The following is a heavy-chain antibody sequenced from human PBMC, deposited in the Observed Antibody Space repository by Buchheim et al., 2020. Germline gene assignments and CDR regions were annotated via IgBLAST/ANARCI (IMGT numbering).Heavy chain of an antibody. J-gene: IGHJ5*02. CDR1: GFTFSSHF. CDR2: ISEDGGRT. V-gene: IGHV3-74*01. CDR3: TRDGPGPARFDP. Sequence: EVQLVESGGGLVQPGGSLRLSCAASGFTFSSHFMHWVRQAPGTGLMWVSRISEDGGRTNYADSVRGRFTISRDNAKNTLHLQMNSLRVEDTAVYYCTRDGPGPARFDPWGQGTL.